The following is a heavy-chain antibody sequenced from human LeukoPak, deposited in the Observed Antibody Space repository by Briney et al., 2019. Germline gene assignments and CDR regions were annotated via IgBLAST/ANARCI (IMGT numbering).Heavy chain of an antibody. CDR2: FDPEDGET. D-gene: IGHD3-22*01. J-gene: IGHJ6*02. CDR3: ATKGRGGITMTLYGMDV. V-gene: IGHV1-24*01. CDR1: GYTLTELS. Sequence: ASVKLSCKVSGYTLTELSMHWVRHPPAKGLEWMGGFDPEDGETIYAQKFQGRVTMTEDTSTDTAYMELSSLRSEDTAVYYCATKGRGGITMTLYGMDVWGQGTTVTVSS.